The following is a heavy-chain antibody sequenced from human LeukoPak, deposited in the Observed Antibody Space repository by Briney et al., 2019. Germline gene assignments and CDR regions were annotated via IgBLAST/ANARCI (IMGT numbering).Heavy chain of an antibody. CDR3: AILYCSGGSCPYYFDY. CDR2: FDPEDGET. J-gene: IGHJ4*02. V-gene: IGHV1-24*01. CDR1: GYTLTELY. Sequence: GASVKVSCKVSGYTLTELYMLWVRPAPGKGLERMGGFDPEDGETIYAQKFQGRVTMTEDTSTDTAYMELSSLRSEDTAVYYCAILYCSGGSCPYYFDYWGQGTLVTVSS. D-gene: IGHD2-15*01.